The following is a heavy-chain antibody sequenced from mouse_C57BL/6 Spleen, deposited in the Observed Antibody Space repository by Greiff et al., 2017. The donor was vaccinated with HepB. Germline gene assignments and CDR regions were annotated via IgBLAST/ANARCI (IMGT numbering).Heavy chain of an antibody. CDR2: IDPETGGT. Sequence: QVQLKQSGAELVRPGASVTLSCKASGYTFTDYEMHWVKQTPVHGLEWIGAIDPETGGTAYNQKFKGKAILTADKSSSTAYMELRSLTSEDSAVYYCTRKGYGSSGDYFDYWGQGTTLTVSS. CDR3: TRKGYGSSGDYFDY. D-gene: IGHD1-1*01. V-gene: IGHV1-15*01. CDR1: GYTFTDYE. J-gene: IGHJ2*01.